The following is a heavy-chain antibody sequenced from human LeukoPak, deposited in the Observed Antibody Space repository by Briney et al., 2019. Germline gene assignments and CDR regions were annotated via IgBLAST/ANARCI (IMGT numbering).Heavy chain of an antibody. Sequence: GGTLRLSCAASGFTFSSYGMSWVRQAPGKGLEWVSAISGSGGSTYYADSVKGRFTISRDNSKNTLYLQMDSLRAEDTAVYYCAKDVDPWYYYDSSGYYQGNAFDIWGQGTMVTVSS. V-gene: IGHV3-23*01. CDR3: AKDVDPWYYYDSSGYYQGNAFDI. CDR1: GFTFSSYG. D-gene: IGHD3-22*01. CDR2: ISGSGGST. J-gene: IGHJ3*02.